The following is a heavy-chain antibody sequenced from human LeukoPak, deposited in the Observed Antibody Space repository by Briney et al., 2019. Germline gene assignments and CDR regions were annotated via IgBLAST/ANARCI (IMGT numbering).Heavy chain of an antibody. Sequence: PGGSLRLSCAASGVTFSTFEVNWVRQAPGKGLEWVSFISSSASTIFYADSVKGRFTISRDNARNSLYLQMNSLRFEDTAIYYCARVGASYGAPDYWGQGALVTVSS. V-gene: IGHV3-48*03. CDR2: ISSSASTI. CDR3: ARVGASYGAPDY. D-gene: IGHD1-26*01. J-gene: IGHJ4*02. CDR1: GVTFSTFE.